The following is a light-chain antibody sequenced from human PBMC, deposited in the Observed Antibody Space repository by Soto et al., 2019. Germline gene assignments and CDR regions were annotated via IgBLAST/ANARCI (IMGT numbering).Light chain of an antibody. CDR2: DAS. J-gene: IGKJ4*01. CDR3: QQRSKWPRLT. Sequence: EIVLTQSPATLSLSPGERATLSCRASQSVSNYLAWYQQKPGQAPRLLIYDASNRATGIPARFSGSGSGTDFTLTISSLEPEDFTVYYCQQRSKWPRLTFGGANNVEIK. V-gene: IGKV3-11*01. CDR1: QSVSNY.